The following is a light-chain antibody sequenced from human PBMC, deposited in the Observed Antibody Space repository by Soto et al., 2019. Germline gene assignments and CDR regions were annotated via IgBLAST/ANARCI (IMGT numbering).Light chain of an antibody. V-gene: IGKV1-39*01. CDR1: QSISSY. Sequence: DIPMTQSPSSLSASVGDRVTITCRASQSISSYLNWYQQKPGKAPKLLIYGASGLQSGVPSRFSGSGSGTDFALTISSLQPEDFATYYCQQTYSTLYTFGQGSKLEMK. CDR2: GAS. J-gene: IGKJ2*01. CDR3: QQTYSTLYT.